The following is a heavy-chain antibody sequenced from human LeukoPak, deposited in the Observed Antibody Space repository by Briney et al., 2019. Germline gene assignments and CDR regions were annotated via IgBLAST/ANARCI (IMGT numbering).Heavy chain of an antibody. J-gene: IGHJ3*02. CDR2: ISGSGGST. CDR1: GFTFSSYA. Sequence: GGSLRLSCAASGFTFSSYAMSWVRQAPGKGLEWVSAISGSGGSTYYADSVKGRFTTSRDNSKNTLYLQMNSLRAEDTAVYYCAKGLRFSYYDSSGYYGAIGRYAFDIWGQGTMVTVSS. CDR3: AKGLRFSYYDSSGYYGAIGRYAFDI. D-gene: IGHD3-22*01. V-gene: IGHV3-23*01.